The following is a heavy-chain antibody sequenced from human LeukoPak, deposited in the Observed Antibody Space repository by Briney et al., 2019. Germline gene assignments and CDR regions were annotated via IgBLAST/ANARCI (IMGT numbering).Heavy chain of an antibody. CDR1: RHPFSILW. CDR3: VRDVYIERVAS. CDR2: IAADETDT. Sequence: GRSVRLSYAASRHPFSILWIQSVPQAPAKALVWVSGIAADETDTAYADYVKGRFTTSRDNAKNTLYLQMNSLRTEDTAVYYCVRDVYIERVASWGQGALVTVSS. V-gene: IGHV3-74*03. J-gene: IGHJ4*02. D-gene: IGHD1-1*01.